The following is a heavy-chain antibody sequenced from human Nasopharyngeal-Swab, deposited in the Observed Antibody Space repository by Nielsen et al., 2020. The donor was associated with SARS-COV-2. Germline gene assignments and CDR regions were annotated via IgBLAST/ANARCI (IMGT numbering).Heavy chain of an antibody. J-gene: IGHJ4*02. CDR2: IIPIFGTA. CDR3: AREGAHYYDSSGYFSHDY. Sequence: WVRQAPGQGLEWMGGIIPIFGTANYAQKFQGRATITADESTRTAYMELSSLRSEDTAMYYCAREGAHYYDSSGYFSHDYWGQGTLVTVSS. V-gene: IGHV1-69*01. D-gene: IGHD3-22*01.